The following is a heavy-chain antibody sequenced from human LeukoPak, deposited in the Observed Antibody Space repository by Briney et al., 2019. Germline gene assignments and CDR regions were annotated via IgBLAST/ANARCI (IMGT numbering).Heavy chain of an antibody. V-gene: IGHV3-66*01. CDR1: GFTVSSNY. J-gene: IGHJ4*02. CDR3: TRNQGLYSSGPFY. D-gene: IGHD6-25*01. CDR2: IYSGGST. Sequence: GGSLRLSCAASGFTVSSNYMSWVRQAPGKGLEWVSVIYSGGSTSYADSVKGRFTIFRDNSKNTLYLQMNSLRAEDTAVYYCTRNQGLYSSGPFYWGQGTLVTVSS.